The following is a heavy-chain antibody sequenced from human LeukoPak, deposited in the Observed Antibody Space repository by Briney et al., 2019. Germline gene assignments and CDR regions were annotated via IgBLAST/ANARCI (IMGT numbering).Heavy chain of an antibody. CDR3: ARDSTTYYYYYYMDV. J-gene: IGHJ6*03. CDR2: IYTSGST. Sequence: SETLSLTCTVSGGSISTSNYYWSWIRQPAGKGLEWIGRIYTSGSTNYNPSLKSRVTISVDTSKNQFSLKLSSVTAADTAVYYCARDSTTYYYYYYMDVWGKGTTVTVSS. D-gene: IGHD1-14*01. CDR1: GGSISTSNYY. V-gene: IGHV4-61*02.